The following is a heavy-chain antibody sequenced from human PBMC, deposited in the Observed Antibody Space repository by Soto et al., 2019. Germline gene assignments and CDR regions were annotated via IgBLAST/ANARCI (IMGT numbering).Heavy chain of an antibody. CDR1: GGSISNYY. J-gene: IGHJ4*02. Sequence: QVQLQESGPGLMNPSETLSLTCTVSGGSISNYYWFWIRQRPGKGLEWIGYIYYTGRSASYNPSLKSRVSISVDTSKNQCSLNMNFVTAAHTAVYFCARVSNDYGGNGAFDYWGQRTLVTVSS. CDR3: ARVSNDYGGNGAFDY. D-gene: IGHD4-17*01. CDR2: IYYTGRSA. V-gene: IGHV4-59*01.